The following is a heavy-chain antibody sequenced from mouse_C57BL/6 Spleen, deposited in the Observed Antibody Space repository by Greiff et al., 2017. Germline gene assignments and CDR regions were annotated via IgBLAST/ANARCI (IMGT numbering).Heavy chain of an antibody. V-gene: IGHV1-15*01. CDR1: GYTFTDYE. CDR3: TRQAYGNYEWFAY. D-gene: IGHD2-1*01. J-gene: IGHJ3*01. Sequence: QVQLKQSGAELVRPGALVTLSCKASGYTFTDYEMHWVKQTPVHGLEWIGAIDPETGGTAYNQKFKGKAILTADKSSSTAYMELRSLTSEDSAVYYCTRQAYGNYEWFAYWGQGTLVTVSA. CDR2: IDPETGGT.